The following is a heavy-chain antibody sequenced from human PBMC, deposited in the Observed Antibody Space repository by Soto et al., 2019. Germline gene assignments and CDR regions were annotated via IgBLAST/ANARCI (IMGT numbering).Heavy chain of an antibody. CDR1: GFSLSTSGVG. Sequence: SGPTLVNPTQTLTLTCTFSGFSLSTSGVGVGWIRQPPGKALEWHALIYWDDDKRYSPSLKSRLTITKDTSKNQVVLTMTNMDPVDTATYYCAHRRRRSTVTSQGGFYFDYWGQGTLVTVSS. CDR3: AHRRRRSTVTSQGGFYFDY. J-gene: IGHJ4*02. D-gene: IGHD4-17*01. CDR2: IYWDDDK. V-gene: IGHV2-5*02.